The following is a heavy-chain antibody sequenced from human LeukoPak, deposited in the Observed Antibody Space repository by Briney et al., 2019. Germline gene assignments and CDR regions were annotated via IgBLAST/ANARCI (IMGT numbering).Heavy chain of an antibody. J-gene: IGHJ4*02. V-gene: IGHV4-59*01. D-gene: IGHD2-15*01. CDR1: GGSFNTYY. CDR3: ASVYCSGNICFPRFDY. CDR2: TSYSGST. Sequence: SETLSLTCTVSGGSFNTYYWSWIRQPPGKGLEWIGYTSYSGSTNYNPSLKSRVTMSIDTSKSQFSLKLKSVSAADTAVYFCASVYCSGNICFPRFDYRGQGTLVTVSS.